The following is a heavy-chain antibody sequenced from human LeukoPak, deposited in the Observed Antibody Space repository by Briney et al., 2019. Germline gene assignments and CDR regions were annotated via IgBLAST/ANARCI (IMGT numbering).Heavy chain of an antibody. V-gene: IGHV3-48*04. CDR3: ARGTGYYSYFDY. Sequence: GSPRLSPAASLFTFRRDSMSFVRQAPRERLWRVSYISSRRSTIYYADSVKGRFTISRDNAKNSLYLQMNSLRAEDTAVYYCARGTGYYSYFDYWGQGTLVTVSS. CDR2: ISSRRSTI. J-gene: IGHJ4*02. CDR1: LFTFRRDS. D-gene: IGHD3/OR15-3a*01.